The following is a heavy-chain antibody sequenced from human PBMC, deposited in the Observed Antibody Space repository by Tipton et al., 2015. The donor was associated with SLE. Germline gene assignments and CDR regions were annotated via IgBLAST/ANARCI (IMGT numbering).Heavy chain of an antibody. Sequence: LRLSCSVSGGSINVYYWSWVRQPPGKGLEWIGYVSYSGSTNYNPSLKNRVTISVDTSNNQFSLKLSSVTATDTAMYYCARVMTDGYRDYVYVTDAFDMWGQGTMVTVSS. J-gene: IGHJ3*02. CDR2: VSYSGST. V-gene: IGHV4-59*01. D-gene: IGHD5-12*01. CDR3: ARVMTDGYRDYVYVTDAFDM. CDR1: GGSINVYY.